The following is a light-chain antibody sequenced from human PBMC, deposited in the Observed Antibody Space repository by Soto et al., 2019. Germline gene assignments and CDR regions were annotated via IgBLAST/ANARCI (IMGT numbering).Light chain of an antibody. J-gene: IGLJ2*01. CDR2: HDT. CDR1: SSNIGSNT. CDR3: APWDDSLNGPV. V-gene: IGLV1-44*01. Sequence: QSVLTQPPSASGTPGQRVTISCSRSSSNIGSNTVNWYQQLPGAAPRLLIHHDTQRPSGVPDRFSASKSGTSASLAISGLQSEDEADYYCAPWDDSLNGPVFGGGTKLTVL.